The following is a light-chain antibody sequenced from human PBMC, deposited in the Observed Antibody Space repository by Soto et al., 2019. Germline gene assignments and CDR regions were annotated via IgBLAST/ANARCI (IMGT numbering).Light chain of an antibody. CDR1: SSDVGGYDY. CDR3: SSYTSSSSVV. J-gene: IGLJ2*01. Sequence: QSALTQPASVSGSPGQSITISCTGTSSDVGGYDYVSWYQHHPGKAPKLIIYDVSNRPSGVSSRFSGSKSGNTASLTISGLQAADEADYYCSSYTSSSSVVFGGGTKLTVL. V-gene: IGLV2-14*03. CDR2: DVS.